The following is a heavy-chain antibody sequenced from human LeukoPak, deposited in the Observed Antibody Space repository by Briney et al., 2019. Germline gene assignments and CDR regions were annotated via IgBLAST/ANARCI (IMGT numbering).Heavy chain of an antibody. Sequence: PGRSLRLSCAASGFTFNEFGVHWVRQAPGQGLEWVALIWYDGSNKYYGDSVKGRFTISRDNSKNTVYLQMNSLRVEDTAVYYCARGPTDFDFWSGYAAWGQGTLVTVSS. CDR3: ARGPTDFDFWSGYAA. CDR1: GFTFNEFG. V-gene: IGHV3-33*01. CDR2: IWYDGSNK. D-gene: IGHD3-3*01. J-gene: IGHJ5*02.